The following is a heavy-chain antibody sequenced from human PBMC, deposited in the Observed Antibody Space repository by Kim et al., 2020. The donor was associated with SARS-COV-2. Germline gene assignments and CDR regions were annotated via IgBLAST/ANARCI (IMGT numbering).Heavy chain of an antibody. CDR2: ISSSGSTI. V-gene: IGHV3-48*03. D-gene: IGHD2-15*01. J-gene: IGHJ5*02. CDR3: ASFVVVVAANQGWFDP. Sequence: GGSLRLSCAASGFTFSSYEMNWVRQAPGKGLEWVSYISSSGSTIYYADSVKGRFTISRDNAKNSLYLQMNSLRAEDTAVYYCASFVVVVAANQGWFDPWGQGTLVTVSS. CDR1: GFTFSSYE.